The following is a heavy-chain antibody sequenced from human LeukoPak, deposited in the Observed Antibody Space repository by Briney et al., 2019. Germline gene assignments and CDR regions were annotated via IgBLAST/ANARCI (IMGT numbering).Heavy chain of an antibody. D-gene: IGHD1-26*01. V-gene: IGHV4-59*08. Sequence: SETLSLTCTVYGDSISSYYWTWIRQPPGKGLEWIGYIYYSASTNYNPSLKSRATISADTSKNQFSLKLSSVTAADTAVYYCARGSWGGLNIWGQGTMVTVSS. CDR2: IYYSAST. CDR3: ARGSWGGLNI. J-gene: IGHJ3*02. CDR1: GDSISSYY.